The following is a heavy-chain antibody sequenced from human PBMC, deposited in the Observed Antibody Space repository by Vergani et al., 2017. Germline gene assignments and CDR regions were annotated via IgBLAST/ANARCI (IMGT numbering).Heavy chain of an antibody. Sequence: VQLVESGGGVVQPGGSLRLSCAASGFTFSSYAMSWVRQAPGKGLEWVSAIIGSGGSTYYADTVKGRFTISRDNSKNTLFLHMNSLRPEDTAVYYCTKVGRSEVAGTFGAFVIWGQGTMVTVSS. J-gene: IGHJ3*02. D-gene: IGHD6-19*01. CDR2: IIGSGGST. CDR3: TKVGRSEVAGTFGAFVI. CDR1: GFTFSSYA. V-gene: IGHV3-23*04.